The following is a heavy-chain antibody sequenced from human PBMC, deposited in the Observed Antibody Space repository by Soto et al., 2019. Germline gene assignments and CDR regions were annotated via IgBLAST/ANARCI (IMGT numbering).Heavy chain of an antibody. V-gene: IGHV4-34*01. Sequence: SETLSLTCAVFNDSISEYYWSWIRQSPGKGLEWIGEINQSGGTNYNPSLRSRLTLSIDTSKNQFSLKLRSVNAADTAVYFCARGGYCVNDVCSTQFDYWGQGALVTVSS. J-gene: IGHJ4*02. CDR2: INQSGGT. CDR3: ARGGYCVNDVCSTQFDY. CDR1: NDSISEYY. D-gene: IGHD2-8*01.